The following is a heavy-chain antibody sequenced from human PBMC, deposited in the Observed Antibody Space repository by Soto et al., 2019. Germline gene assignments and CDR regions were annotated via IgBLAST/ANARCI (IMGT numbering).Heavy chain of an antibody. D-gene: IGHD2-15*01. V-gene: IGHV3-23*01. CDR3: AKAGVVVVVAATTWSWFDP. Sequence: GGSLRLSCAASGFTFSSYAMSWVRQAPGKGLEWVSAISGSGGSTYYADSVKGRFTISRDNSKNTLYLQMNSLRAEDTAVYYCAKAGVVVVVAATTWSWFDPWGQGTLVTVSS. J-gene: IGHJ5*02. CDR1: GFTFSSYA. CDR2: ISGSGGST.